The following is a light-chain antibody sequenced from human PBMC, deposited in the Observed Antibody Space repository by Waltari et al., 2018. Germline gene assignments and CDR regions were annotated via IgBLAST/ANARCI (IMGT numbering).Light chain of an antibody. CDR3: CSYGDSNWV. J-gene: IGLJ3*02. V-gene: IGLV2-23*01. Sequence: QSALTQPASVSGSPGQSITISCTATSSDVGSFNLVSWYQQHPGRAPKLMIYEGSKRPSGASNRFSGSKSGNTASLTISGLQAEDEADYYCCSYGDSNWVFGGGTKVTVL. CDR1: SSDVGSFNL. CDR2: EGS.